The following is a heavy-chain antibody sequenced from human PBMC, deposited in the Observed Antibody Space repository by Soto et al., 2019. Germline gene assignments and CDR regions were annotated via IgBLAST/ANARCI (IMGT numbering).Heavy chain of an antibody. J-gene: IGHJ4*02. CDR2: IYYSGST. CDR3: ARHYGYTYGPDY. Sequence: PSETLSLTCNVCDGSISSYYWSWIRQPPEKGLEWIGYIYYSGSTYYNPSLKSRVTMSVDTTKNQFSLNLNSVTAADTAVYYCARHYGYTYGPDYWGQGTLVTVSS. CDR1: DGSISSYY. D-gene: IGHD5-18*01. V-gene: IGHV4-59*08.